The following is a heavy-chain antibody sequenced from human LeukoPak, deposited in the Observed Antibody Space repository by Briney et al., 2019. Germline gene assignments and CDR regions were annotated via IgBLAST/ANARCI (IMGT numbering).Heavy chain of an antibody. Sequence: PSETLSLTCTVSGGSISSYYWSWIRQPPGKGLEWIGYIYTSGTTNYNPSLKSRVTMSVDTSKNHFSLRLASVTAADTAVYYCARDRGWFDPWGQGTLVTVSS. CDR3: ARDRGWFDP. J-gene: IGHJ5*02. CDR2: IYTSGTT. CDR1: GGSISSYY. V-gene: IGHV4-4*08.